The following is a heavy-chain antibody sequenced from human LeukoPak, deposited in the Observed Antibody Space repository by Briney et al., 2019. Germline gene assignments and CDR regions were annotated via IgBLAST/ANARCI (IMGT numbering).Heavy chain of an antibody. Sequence: SETLSLTCAVYGXSFSGYYGSWIRQPPGKGLEWIGEIDHSGSTNYNPSLKSRVTISVDTSKNQFSLKLSSVTAADTAVYYCARGDSGYVVNWGQGILVTVSS. CDR1: GXSFSGYY. V-gene: IGHV4-34*01. CDR3: ARGDSGYVVN. J-gene: IGHJ4*02. D-gene: IGHD5-12*01. CDR2: IDHSGST.